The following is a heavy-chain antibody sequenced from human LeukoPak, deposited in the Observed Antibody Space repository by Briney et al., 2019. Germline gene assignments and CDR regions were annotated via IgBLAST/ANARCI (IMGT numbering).Heavy chain of an antibody. Sequence: PGGSLRLSCAASGFTFSSYEMNWVRQAPGKGLEWVSYISSSGSTIYYADSVKGRFTISRDNAKNSLYLQMNSLRAEDTAVYYCAKDPTSIAVAGVDYWGQGTLVTVSS. D-gene: IGHD6-19*01. V-gene: IGHV3-48*03. J-gene: IGHJ4*02. CDR2: ISSSGSTI. CDR3: AKDPTSIAVAGVDY. CDR1: GFTFSSYE.